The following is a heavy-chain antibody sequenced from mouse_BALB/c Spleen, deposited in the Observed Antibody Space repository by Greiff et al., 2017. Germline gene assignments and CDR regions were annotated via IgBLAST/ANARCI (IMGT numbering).Heavy chain of an antibody. V-gene: IGHV5-17*02. CDR3: ARRYYGSSYWYFDV. D-gene: IGHD1-1*01. CDR1: GFTFSSFG. Sequence: DVHLVESGGGLVQPGGSRKLSCAASGFTFSSFGMHWVRQAPEKGLEWVAYISSGSSTIYYADTVKGRFTISRDNPKNTLFLQMTSLRSEDTAMYYCARRYYGSSYWYFDVWGAGTTVTVSS. CDR2: ISSGSSTI. J-gene: IGHJ1*01.